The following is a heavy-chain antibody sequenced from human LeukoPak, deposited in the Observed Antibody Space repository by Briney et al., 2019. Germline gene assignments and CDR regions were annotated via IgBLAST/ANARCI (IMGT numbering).Heavy chain of an antibody. CDR3: ARWASNSHDS. CDR2: ISGTSSHI. CDR1: GFTFSTYN. V-gene: IGHV3-21*01. D-gene: IGHD4-11*01. J-gene: IGHJ4*02. Sequence: GGSLRLFCAASGFTFSTYNMNWVRQAPGKGLEWVSCISGTSSHIHYADSVKGRFTISRDNVKSALYLQMNSLRAEDTAVYYCARWASNSHDSWGQGTLVTVSS.